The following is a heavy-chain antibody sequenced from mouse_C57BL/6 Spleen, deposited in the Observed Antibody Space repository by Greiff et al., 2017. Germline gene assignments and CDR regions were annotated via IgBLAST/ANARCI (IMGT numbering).Heavy chain of an antibody. V-gene: IGHV14-3*01. CDR1: GFNLKNTY. D-gene: IGHD2-5*01. Sequence: EVKLMESVAELVRPGASVKLSCTASGFNLKNTYMHWVKQRPEQGLEWIGRIDPANGNTKYAPKFQGKATITADTSSNTTYLQLSSLTSEDTAIYYCDRVSYSNYGGFDYWGQGTTLTVSS. J-gene: IGHJ2*01. CDR3: DRVSYSNYGGFDY. CDR2: IDPANGNT.